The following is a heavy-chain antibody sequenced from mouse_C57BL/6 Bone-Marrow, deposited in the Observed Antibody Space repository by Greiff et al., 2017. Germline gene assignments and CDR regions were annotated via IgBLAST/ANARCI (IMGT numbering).Heavy chain of an antibody. CDR1: GFTFSDYG. CDR2: ISSGSSTI. Sequence: EVMLVESGGGLVKPGGSLKLSCAASGFTFSDYGMHWVRQAPEKGLEWVAYISSGSSTIYYADTVKGRFTISRDNAKNTLSLQMTSLRSEDKAMFYCAVYYYGSRRYFDVWGTGTTVTVSS. V-gene: IGHV5-17*01. CDR3: AVYYYGSRRYFDV. D-gene: IGHD1-1*01. J-gene: IGHJ1*03.